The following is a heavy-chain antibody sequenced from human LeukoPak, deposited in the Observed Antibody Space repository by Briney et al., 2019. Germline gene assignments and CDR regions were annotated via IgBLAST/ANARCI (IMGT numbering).Heavy chain of an antibody. J-gene: IGHJ4*02. V-gene: IGHV3-7*03. D-gene: IGHD6-6*01. Sequence: GGSLRLSCAASGFTFSSYWMSWVRQAPGKGLEWVANIKQDGSEKYYVDSVKGRFTISRDNAKNSLYLQMNSLRAEDTALYYCAKGPREYSSSNPMYYFDYWGQGTLVTVSS. CDR1: GFTFSSYW. CDR3: AKGPREYSSSNPMYYFDY. CDR2: IKQDGSEK.